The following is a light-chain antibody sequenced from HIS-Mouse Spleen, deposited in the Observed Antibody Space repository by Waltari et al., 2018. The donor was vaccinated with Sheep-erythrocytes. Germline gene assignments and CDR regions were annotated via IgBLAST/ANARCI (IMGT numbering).Light chain of an antibody. Sequence: SYELTQPPSVSVSPGQTASITCSGVKLGDKYACWYQQKPGQSPVLVIYQDSKRPSGIPERFSGSNSGNTATLTIGGPQAMDEADYYCQAWDSSTAWVFGGGTKLTVL. V-gene: IGLV3-1*01. CDR1: KLGDKY. CDR3: QAWDSSTAWV. J-gene: IGLJ3*02. CDR2: QDS.